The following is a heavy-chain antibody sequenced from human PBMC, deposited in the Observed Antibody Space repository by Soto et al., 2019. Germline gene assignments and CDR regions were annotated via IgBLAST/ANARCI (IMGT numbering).Heavy chain of an antibody. D-gene: IGHD6-13*01. J-gene: IGHJ4*02. V-gene: IGHV5-10-1*01. CDR1: GYVFTNYW. CDR2: IDPFGSDT. CDR3: DNMGSTTWTEDF. Sequence: VVSLKVSCQGSGYVFTNYWIHWVRKMSGKGLQWMGRIDPFGSDTNYNPSFQVHDTISADKSISTAYLQWSCLKASDTAMHYFDNMGSTTWTEDFWGQGTLVTVSS.